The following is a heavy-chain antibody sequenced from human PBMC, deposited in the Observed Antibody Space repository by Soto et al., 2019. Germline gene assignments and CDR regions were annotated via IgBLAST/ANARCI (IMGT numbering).Heavy chain of an antibody. V-gene: IGHV4-59*12. CDR3: ARDSIAARRYYYYYGMDV. J-gene: IGHJ6*02. D-gene: IGHD6-6*01. CDR1: GGSISSYY. CDR2: IYYSGST. Sequence: PSETLSLTCTVSGGSISSYYWSWIRQPPGKGLEWIGYIYYSGSTNYNPSLKSRVTISVDTSKNQFSLKLSSVTAADTAVYYCARDSIAARRYYYYYGMDVWGQGTTVTVSS.